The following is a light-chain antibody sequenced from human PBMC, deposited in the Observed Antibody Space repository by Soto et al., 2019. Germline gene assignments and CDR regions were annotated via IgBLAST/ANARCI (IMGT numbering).Light chain of an antibody. V-gene: IGKV1-5*01. Sequence: IQMTQSPSSLSSSLGDRVTITCRASQSISSYLNWYQQKPGKAPKLLIYDASSLESGVPSRFSGSGSGTEFTLTISSMQPDDFATYYCQQYNSYRTFGQGTKVDIK. J-gene: IGKJ1*01. CDR2: DAS. CDR3: QQYNSYRT. CDR1: QSISSY.